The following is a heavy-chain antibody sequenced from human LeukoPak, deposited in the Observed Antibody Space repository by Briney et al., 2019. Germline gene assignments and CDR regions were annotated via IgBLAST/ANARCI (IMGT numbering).Heavy chain of an antibody. CDR2: IFYSGST. D-gene: IGHD2-2*02. V-gene: IGHV4-59*12. CDR3: ARMIVVVPAAIWHSNYGMDV. Sequence: SETLSLTCTVSGGSISNYYWNWIRKPPGKGLEWIGNIFYSGSTNYNPSLKSRVTISVDTSKNQFSLKLSSVTAADTAVYYCARMIVVVPAAIWHSNYGMDVWGQGTTVTVSS. J-gene: IGHJ6*02. CDR1: GGSISNYY.